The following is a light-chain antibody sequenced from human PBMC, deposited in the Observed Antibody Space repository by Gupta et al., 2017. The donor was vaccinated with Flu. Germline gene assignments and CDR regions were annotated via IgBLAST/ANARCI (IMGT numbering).Light chain of an antibody. CDR3: QQYNSYPLT. J-gene: IGKJ1*01. CDR1: QSINSR. V-gene: IGKV3-15*01. CDR2: DAT. Sequence: GERATLSCRASQSINSRFAWYQQKPGQAPRLLIYDATTRATGVPARFSGSGSGTEYTLTISSLQSEDFAAYYCQQYNSYPLTFGEGTKVEIK.